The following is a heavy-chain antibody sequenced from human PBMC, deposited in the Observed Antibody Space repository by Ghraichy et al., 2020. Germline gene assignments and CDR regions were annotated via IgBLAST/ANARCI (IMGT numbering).Heavy chain of an antibody. J-gene: IGHJ4*02. CDR1: GGSFSGYY. Sequence: SETLSLTCSVYGGSFSGYYWSWIRQPPGKGLEWVGEINHGGSTNYNPSLKSRVTISIDTSKKQFSLKLTSVTAADTAVYYCARYADYGGPNDYCGQGTVVTVSS. CDR3: ARYADYGGPNDY. CDR2: INHGGST. V-gene: IGHV4-34*01. D-gene: IGHD4-23*01.